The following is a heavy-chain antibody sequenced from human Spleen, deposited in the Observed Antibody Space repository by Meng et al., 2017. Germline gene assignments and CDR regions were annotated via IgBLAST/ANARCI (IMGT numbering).Heavy chain of an antibody. Sequence: GESLKISCAASGFTFSSYAMTWVRQAPGKGLEWVSGISGSGATTYYADSVKGRFTISRDNSKNTLYLQINSLRAEDTAVYYCARDLHGYYYDSSGVDYWGQGTLVTVSS. V-gene: IGHV3-23*01. CDR2: ISGSGATT. CDR3: ARDLHGYYYDSSGVDY. D-gene: IGHD3-22*01. CDR1: GFTFSSYA. J-gene: IGHJ4*02.